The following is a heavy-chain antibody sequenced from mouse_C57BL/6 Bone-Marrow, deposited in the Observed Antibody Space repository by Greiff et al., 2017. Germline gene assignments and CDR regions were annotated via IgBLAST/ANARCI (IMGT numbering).Heavy chain of an antibody. CDR3: ARPATVVDWYFDV. CDR1: GYTFTSYW. J-gene: IGHJ1*03. Sequence: VQLQQPGAELVRPGTSVKLSCKASGYTFTSYWMHWVKQRPGQGLEWIGVIDPSDSYTNYNQKFKGKATLTVDTSSSTAYMQLSSLTSKDSAVYYCARPATVVDWYFDVWGTGTTVTVSS. V-gene: IGHV1-59*01. D-gene: IGHD1-1*01. CDR2: IDPSDSYT.